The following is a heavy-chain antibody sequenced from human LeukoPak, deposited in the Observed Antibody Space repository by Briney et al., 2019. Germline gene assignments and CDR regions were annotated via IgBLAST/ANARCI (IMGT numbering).Heavy chain of an antibody. CDR1: GYTFTGYY. Sequence: ASVKVSCKASGYTFTGYYMHWVRQAPGQGLDWMGWINPNSGGTNYAQKFQGRVTMTRDTSISTAYMELSRLRSDDTAVYYCARPSFVTATTNWFDPWGQGTLVTVSS. D-gene: IGHD2-21*02. V-gene: IGHV1-2*02. CDR2: INPNSGGT. J-gene: IGHJ5*02. CDR3: ARPSFVTATTNWFDP.